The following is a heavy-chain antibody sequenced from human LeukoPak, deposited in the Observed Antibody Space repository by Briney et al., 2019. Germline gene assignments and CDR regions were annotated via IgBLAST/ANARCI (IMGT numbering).Heavy chain of an antibody. CDR3: ARGPEAFDI. V-gene: IGHV1-2*02. J-gene: IGHJ3*02. D-gene: IGHD1-14*01. Sequence: ASVKVSCKASGYTFTGYYIHWVRQAPGQGLEWMGWINPNSGGTNYAEKFQGRVTTTRDTSITTAYMELSRLRSDDTAVYYCARGPEAFDIWGQGTMVTVSS. CDR2: INPNSGGT. CDR1: GYTFTGYY.